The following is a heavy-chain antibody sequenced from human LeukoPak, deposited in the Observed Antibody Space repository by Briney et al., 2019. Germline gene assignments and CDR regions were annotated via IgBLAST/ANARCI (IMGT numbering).Heavy chain of an antibody. V-gene: IGHV3-30*03. CDR1: GFTFSSYG. D-gene: IGHD1-26*01. J-gene: IGHJ4*02. CDR3: ATDRNSGKYYDY. Sequence: GGSLRLSCAASGFTFSSYGMHWVRQAPGKGLEWVAVISYDGSNKYYADSVKGRFTISRDNSKNTLYLQMDSLRAEDTAVYYCATDRNSGKYYDYWGQGTLVTVSS. CDR2: ISYDGSNK.